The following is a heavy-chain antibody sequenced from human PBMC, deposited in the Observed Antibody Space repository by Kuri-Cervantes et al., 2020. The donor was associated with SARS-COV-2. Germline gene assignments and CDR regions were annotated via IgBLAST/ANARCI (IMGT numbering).Heavy chain of an antibody. D-gene: IGHD4-17*01. CDR1: GGTFSSYA. CDR2: IIPILGTA. J-gene: IGHJ4*02. CDR3: ARGRDDYGLG. Sequence: SVKVSCKASGGTFSSYAISWVRQAPGQGLEWMGRIIPILGTASYAQKFQGRVTITADKSTSIAYMELSSLRSEDTAVYYCARGRDDYGLGWGQGTLVTVSS. V-gene: IGHV1-69*04.